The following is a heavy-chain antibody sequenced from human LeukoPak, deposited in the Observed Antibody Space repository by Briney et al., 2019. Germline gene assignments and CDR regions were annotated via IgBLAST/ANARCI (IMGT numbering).Heavy chain of an antibody. J-gene: IGHJ4*02. CDR1: GFTFSSYG. D-gene: IGHD3-10*01. CDR3: ARMGLLWFGESQRFDY. CDR2: IWYDGSNK. V-gene: IGHV3-33*01. Sequence: GGSLRLSCAASGFTFSSYGMHWVRQAPGKGLEWVAVIWYDGSNKYYADSVKGRFTISRDNSKNALYLQMNSLRAEDTAVYYCARMGLLWFGESQRFDYWGQGTLVTDSS.